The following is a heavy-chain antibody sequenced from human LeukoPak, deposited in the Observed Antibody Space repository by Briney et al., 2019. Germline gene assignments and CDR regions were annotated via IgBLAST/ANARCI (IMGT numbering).Heavy chain of an antibody. CDR1: GFTFSDHA. CDR3: AAQPCINGICYLDY. J-gene: IGHJ4*02. Sequence: QAGGSLRLSCTASGFTFSDHAMHWVRQAPGKGLEWVTVISYHARDQFHADSVKGRFTVSRDNSRNTLYLQMNSLRAEDSAVYYCAAQPCINGICYLDYWGQGTLVTVSS. V-gene: IGHV3-30*04. CDR2: ISYHARDQ. D-gene: IGHD2-8*01.